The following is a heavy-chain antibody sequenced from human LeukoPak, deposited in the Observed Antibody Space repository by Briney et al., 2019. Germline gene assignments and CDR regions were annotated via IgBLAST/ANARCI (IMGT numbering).Heavy chain of an antibody. CDR3: ARDRGVEQWRYYYYYMDV. D-gene: IGHD6-19*01. CDR2: ISRSGSTK. J-gene: IGHJ6*03. Sequence: GGSLRLSCAASGFSFSSYEMSWVRQAPGKGLEWVSYISRSGSTKYYAYPVRGRFTISRDNTKNSLYLQMNSLRAEDTAVYYCARDRGVEQWRYYYYYMDVWGKGTTVTVSS. V-gene: IGHV3-48*03. CDR1: GFSFSSYE.